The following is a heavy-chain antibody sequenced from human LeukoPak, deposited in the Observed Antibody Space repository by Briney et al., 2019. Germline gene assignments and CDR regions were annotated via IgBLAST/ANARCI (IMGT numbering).Heavy chain of an antibody. Sequence: ASVKVSCKASGYTFTSYAISWVRQAPGQGLEWMGGIIPIFGTANYAQKFQGRVTITADESTSTAYMELSSLRSEDTAVYYCARGYSSSWYSSGFDYWGQGTLVTVSS. CDR2: IIPIFGTA. J-gene: IGHJ4*02. CDR1: GYTFTSYA. D-gene: IGHD6-13*01. CDR3: ARGYSSSWYSSGFDY. V-gene: IGHV1-69*13.